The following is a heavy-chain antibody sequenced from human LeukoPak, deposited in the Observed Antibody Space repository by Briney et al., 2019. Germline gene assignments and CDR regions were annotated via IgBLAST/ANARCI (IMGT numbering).Heavy chain of an antibody. V-gene: IGHV1-2*02. CDR3: ARRGRDGYNTRAFDI. D-gene: IGHD5-24*01. Sequence: ASVKVSCKASGYTFTGYYMHWVRQAPGQGLEWMGWINPNSGGTNYAQKFQGRVTMTRDTSISTAYMELSRLRSDDTAVYYCARRGRDGYNTRAFDIWGQGTMVTVSS. CDR1: GYTFTGYY. CDR2: INPNSGGT. J-gene: IGHJ3*02.